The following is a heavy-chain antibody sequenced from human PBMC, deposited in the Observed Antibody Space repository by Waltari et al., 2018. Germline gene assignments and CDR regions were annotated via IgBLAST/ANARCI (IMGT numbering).Heavy chain of an antibody. D-gene: IGHD3-22*01. V-gene: IGHV4-34*01. Sequence: QVQLQQWGAGLLKPSETLSLTCAVYGGSFSGYYWSWIRQPPGKGLEWIGEINHSGSTIYNPSLKSRVTISVDTSKNQFSLKLSSVTAADTAMYYCACQWLSPGGTIAFDVWGQGTMVTVSS. J-gene: IGHJ3*01. CDR3: ACQWLSPGGTIAFDV. CDR1: GGSFSGYY. CDR2: INHSGST.